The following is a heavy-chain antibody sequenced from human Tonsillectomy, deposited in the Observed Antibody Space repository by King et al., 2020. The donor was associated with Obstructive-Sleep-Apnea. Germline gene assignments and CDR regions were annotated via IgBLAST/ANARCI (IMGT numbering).Heavy chain of an antibody. CDR1: GGSGSSGSYY. J-gene: IGHJ6*02. CDR2: IYYSGST. Sequence: QLQESGPGLVKPSETLSLTCTVSGGSGSSGSYYWSWIRQPPGKGLEWIGYIYYSGSTNYNPSLKSRVTISVDTSKNQFSLKLSSVTAADTAVYYCARDRDYGDYGDYYYYGMDVWGQGTTVTVSS. V-gene: IGHV4-61*01. D-gene: IGHD4-17*01. CDR3: ARDRDYGDYGDYYYYGMDV.